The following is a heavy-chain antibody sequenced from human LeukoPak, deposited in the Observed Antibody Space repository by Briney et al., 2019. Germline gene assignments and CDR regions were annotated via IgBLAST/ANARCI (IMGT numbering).Heavy chain of an antibody. V-gene: IGHV3-64D*06. J-gene: IGHJ4*02. Sequence: PGGSLRLSCSASGFTFSSYAMHWVRQAPGKGLEYVSAISSNEDLTYYADSVKGRFTASRDNSKNTLHLQMSSLRAEDTAVYYCVKGSGYRGRWYYVSWGQGTLVTVSS. D-gene: IGHD6-13*01. CDR1: GFTFSSYA. CDR2: ISSNEDLT. CDR3: VKGSGYRGRWYYVS.